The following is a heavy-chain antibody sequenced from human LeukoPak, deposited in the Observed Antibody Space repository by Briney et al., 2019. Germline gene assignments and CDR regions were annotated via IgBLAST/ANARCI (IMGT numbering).Heavy chain of an antibody. D-gene: IGHD6-19*01. CDR3: AKDLLEYSSGWYPWGFDY. CDR2: ISAGGDT. CDR1: GFTFSSYG. V-gene: IGHV3-23*01. Sequence: GGSLRLSCAASGFTFSSYGMSWVRQAPGKGVEWVSPISAGGDTYYADSVKGRFTISRDNSKNTLYLQMNSLRAEDTAVYYCAKDLLEYSSGWYPWGFDYWGQGTLVTVSS. J-gene: IGHJ4*02.